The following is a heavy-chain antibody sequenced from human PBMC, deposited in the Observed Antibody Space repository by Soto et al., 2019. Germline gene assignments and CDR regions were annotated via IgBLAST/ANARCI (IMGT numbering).Heavy chain of an antibody. D-gene: IGHD6-13*01. CDR3: ARYSNSWFPYYGIDV. CDR2: VSDSGST. CDR1: VGSIDYYY. V-gene: IGHV4-59*01. J-gene: IGHJ6*02. Sequence: PSETMSLTCTVSVGSIDYYYWSWIRQPPGKGLEWIGHVSDSGSTKYNLSLRSRVTISVDTSKNQFSLKFNSVTAADTAVYYCARYSNSWFPYYGIDVWGQGTTVT.